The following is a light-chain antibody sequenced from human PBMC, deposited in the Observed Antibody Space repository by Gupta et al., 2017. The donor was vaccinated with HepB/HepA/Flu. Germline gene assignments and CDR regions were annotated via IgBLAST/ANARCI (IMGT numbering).Light chain of an antibody. J-gene: IGLJ2*01. V-gene: IGLV2-14*03. CDR1: SSDVGGYYY. Sequence: QSALTQPAPVSGSPGQSITISCPGTSSDVGGYYYVSWYQHPPGKAPKLMIYDVSNRPSGVSNRFSGSKSGNTASLTISGLQAEDEADYYCSSDTSSSTLVFGGGTKLTVL. CDR3: SSDTSSSTLV. CDR2: DVS.